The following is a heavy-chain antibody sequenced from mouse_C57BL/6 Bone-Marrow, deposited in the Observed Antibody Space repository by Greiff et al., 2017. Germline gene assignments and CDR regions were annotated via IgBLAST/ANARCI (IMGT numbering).Heavy chain of an antibody. CDR1: GISITTGNYR. J-gene: IGHJ1*03. Sequence: EVQLQQSGPGLVKPSQTVFLTCTVTGISITTGNYRWSWIRQFPGNKLVWIGYINYSGTITYNPSLTSRTTITRDTPKNQFFLEMNSLTAEDTATYYCARSPSYYGSSLWSFDVWGTGTTVTVSS. CDR3: ARSPSYYGSSLWSFDV. V-gene: IGHV3-5*01. D-gene: IGHD1-1*01. CDR2: INYSGTI.